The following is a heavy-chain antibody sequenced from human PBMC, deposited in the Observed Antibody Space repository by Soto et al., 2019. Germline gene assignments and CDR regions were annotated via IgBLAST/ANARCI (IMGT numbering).Heavy chain of an antibody. CDR3: ASPGGLIKRDDAFGL. D-gene: IGHD3-16*01. CDR1: GASTTNGAYY. CDR2: IYYTGTT. J-gene: IGHJ3*01. V-gene: IGHV4-31*03. Sequence: QVQLQESGPGLVKPSQTLSLTCTVSGASTTNGAYYWTWIRQHPVKGLEWIGYIYYTGTTYYNPSLKSRVTISMDTSKHQCSLKLTSVTAADSAVYYCASPGGLIKRDDAFGLWGQGTAVTVSP.